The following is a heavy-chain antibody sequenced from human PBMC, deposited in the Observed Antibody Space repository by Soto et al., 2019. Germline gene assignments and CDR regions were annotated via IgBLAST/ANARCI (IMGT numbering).Heavy chain of an antibody. D-gene: IGHD6-13*01. V-gene: IGHV3-30*03. CDR3: ARELQHDGWYFDY. Sequence: QVQVVESGGGVVQPGTSLRLSCTASGFTFSSYSMHWVRQAPGKGLEWVAVISTDGTIKYYADSVMGRFTGSRDNSKDTVYLQMNSLRDEDTALYYCARELQHDGWYFDYWGQGTLVTVSS. J-gene: IGHJ4*02. CDR1: GFTFSSYS. CDR2: ISTDGTIK.